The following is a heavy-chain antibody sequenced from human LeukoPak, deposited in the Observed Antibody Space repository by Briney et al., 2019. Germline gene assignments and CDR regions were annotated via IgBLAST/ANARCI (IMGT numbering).Heavy chain of an antibody. Sequence: ASETLSLTCTVSGGSISSYYWSWIRQPPGKGLEWIGYIYYSGSTNYKPSLKSRVTISVDTSKNQFSLKLSSVTAADTAVYYCARDISSTSYFDYWGQGTLVTVSS. CDR1: GGSISSYY. CDR2: IYYSGST. V-gene: IGHV4-59*01. J-gene: IGHJ4*02. D-gene: IGHD2-2*01. CDR3: ARDISSTSYFDY.